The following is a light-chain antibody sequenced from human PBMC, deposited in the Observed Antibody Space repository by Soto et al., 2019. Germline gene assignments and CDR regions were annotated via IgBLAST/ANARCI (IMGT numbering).Light chain of an antibody. Sequence: DIQMTQSPSSLSASVGDRVTITCRANQSISSYLNWYQQKPGKAPKLLIYAASSFQSGVPSRFSGSGSGTDFTLTISSLQPEDFSTYYCQQSYSTPVAFGGGTKVEIK. CDR1: QSISSY. V-gene: IGKV1-39*01. CDR2: AAS. CDR3: QQSYSTPVA. J-gene: IGKJ4*01.